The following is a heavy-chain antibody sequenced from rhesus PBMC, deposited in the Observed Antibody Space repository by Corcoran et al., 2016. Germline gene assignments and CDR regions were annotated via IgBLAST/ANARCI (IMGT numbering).Heavy chain of an antibody. CDR2: IDWEDDK. J-gene: IGHJ4*01. CDR3: ARSMVVRSFDD. CDR1: GFSLSTSGMR. Sequence: QVTLKESGPALVKPTQTLTLTCTFSGFSLSTSGMRVSWIRQPPGKALEWLARIDWEDDKYYRTDLNSRLTISKDTSKNQVVLTMTNMDPLDTATYYGARSMVVRSFDDWGQGVLVTVSS. D-gene: IGHD2-21*01. V-gene: IGHV2S2*01.